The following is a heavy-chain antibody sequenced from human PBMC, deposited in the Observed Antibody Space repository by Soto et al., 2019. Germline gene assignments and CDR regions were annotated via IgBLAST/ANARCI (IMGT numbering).Heavy chain of an antibody. J-gene: IGHJ6*02. D-gene: IGHD6-19*01. Sequence: GSLRLSCAASGFTFSSYSMNWVRQAPGKGLEWVSSISSSSSYIYYADSVKGRFTISRDNARNSLYLQMNSLRAEDTAVYYCASAYSSGWLPLYYYYGMDVWGQGTTVTVSS. CDR1: GFTFSSYS. CDR3: ASAYSSGWLPLYYYYGMDV. V-gene: IGHV3-21*01. CDR2: ISSSSSYI.